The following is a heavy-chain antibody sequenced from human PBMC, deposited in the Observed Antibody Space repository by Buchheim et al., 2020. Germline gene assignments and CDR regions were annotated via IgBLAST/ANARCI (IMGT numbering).Heavy chain of an antibody. CDR3: ARGGGSGSSPPPYYYYGMDV. Sequence: QLQLQESGSGLVKPSQTLSLTCAVSGGSISSGGYSWSWIRQPPGKGLEWIGYIYHSGSTYYNPSLKSRGTISVDRSKNQFSLKLSSVTAADTAVYYCARGGGSGSSPPPYYYYGMDVWGQGTT. CDR2: IYHSGST. D-gene: IGHD3-10*01. CDR1: GGSISSGGYS. V-gene: IGHV4-30-2*01. J-gene: IGHJ6*02.